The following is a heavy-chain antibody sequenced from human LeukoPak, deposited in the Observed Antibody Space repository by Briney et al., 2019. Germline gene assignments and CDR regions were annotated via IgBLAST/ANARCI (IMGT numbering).Heavy chain of an antibody. D-gene: IGHD3-10*01. CDR1: GGTFSSYA. J-gene: IGHJ5*02. CDR3: ARERQNYYGSGSYYSPGMNWFDP. CDR2: IIPIFGTA. Sequence: SVKVSCKASGGTFSSYAISWVRQAPGQGLEWMGRIIPIFGTANYAQKFQGRVTITTDEYTSTAYMELSSLRSEDTAVYYCARERQNYYGSGSYYSPGMNWFDPWGQGTLVTVSS. V-gene: IGHV1-69*05.